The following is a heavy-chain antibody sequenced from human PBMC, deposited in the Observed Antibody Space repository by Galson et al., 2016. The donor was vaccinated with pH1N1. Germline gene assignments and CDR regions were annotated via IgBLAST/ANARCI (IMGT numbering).Heavy chain of an antibody. CDR3: ARDLARQHDS. CDR2: IDPRGGT. J-gene: IGHJ4*02. V-gene: IGHV1-46*01. Sequence: SVKVSCKASGYILTSYYIHWVRQAPGQGLEWLGVIDPRGGTTYAQKFHGRVTMTSDTSTNTVSLELSSLKSDDTAVYFCARDLARQHDSWGQGTLVTVSS. CDR1: GYILTSYY.